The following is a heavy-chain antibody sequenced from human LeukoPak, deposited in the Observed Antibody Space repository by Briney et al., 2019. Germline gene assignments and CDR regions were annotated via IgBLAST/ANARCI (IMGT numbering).Heavy chain of an antibody. J-gene: IGHJ4*02. D-gene: IGHD3-3*01. V-gene: IGHV4-30-2*01. CDR1: GGSISSGGYS. Sequence: SETLSLTCAVSGGSISSGGYSWSWIRRPPGKGLEWIGYIYHSGSTYYNPSLKSRVTISVDRSKNQFSLKLSSVTAADTAVYYCARFLYDFWSGYFDYWGQGTLVTVSS. CDR2: IYHSGST. CDR3: ARFLYDFWSGYFDY.